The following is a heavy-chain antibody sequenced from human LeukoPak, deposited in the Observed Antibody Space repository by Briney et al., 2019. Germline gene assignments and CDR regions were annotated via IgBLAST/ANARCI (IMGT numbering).Heavy chain of an antibody. CDR2: ITSSSRYI. Sequence: PGGSLRLSCSASGFTSSSNNRNWVSQAPGKGPKWVSSITSSSRYIYYADSVKGRFTRSRDNAKNSLYHQMDSLRVEDTAVYYCARGRLHCTDGVCLLGHYYYYMDLWGKGTTVTVSS. J-gene: IGHJ6*03. D-gene: IGHD2-8*01. CDR1: GFTSSSNN. CDR3: ARGRLHCTDGVCLLGHYYYYMDL. V-gene: IGHV3-21*06.